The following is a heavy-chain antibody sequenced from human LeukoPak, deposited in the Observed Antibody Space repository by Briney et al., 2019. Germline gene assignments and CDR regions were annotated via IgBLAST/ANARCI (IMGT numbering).Heavy chain of an antibody. CDR1: GFTFSNYA. CDR2: ISGSGDNT. J-gene: IGHJ4*02. Sequence: GGSLRLSCAASGFTFSNYAMSWVRQAPGKGLEWVSAISGSGDNTYYADSVKGRFTISRDNSKNTLHPQMNSLGAEDTALYYCAKRSSDYWGQGTLVTVSS. CDR3: AKRSSDY. D-gene: IGHD1-26*01. V-gene: IGHV3-23*01.